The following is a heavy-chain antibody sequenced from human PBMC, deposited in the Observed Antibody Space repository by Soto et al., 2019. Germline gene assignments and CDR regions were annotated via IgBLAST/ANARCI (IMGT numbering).Heavy chain of an antibody. D-gene: IGHD6-13*01. Sequence: RSLTCAVYGGSFSGYYWSWIRQPPGKGLEWIGEINHSGSTNYNPSLKSRVTISVDTSKNQFSLKLSSVTAADTAVYYCARGRYSSSWFPFDYWGQGPLVTVYS. J-gene: IGHJ4*02. V-gene: IGHV4-34*01. CDR3: ARGRYSSSWFPFDY. CDR1: GGSFSGYY. CDR2: INHSGST.